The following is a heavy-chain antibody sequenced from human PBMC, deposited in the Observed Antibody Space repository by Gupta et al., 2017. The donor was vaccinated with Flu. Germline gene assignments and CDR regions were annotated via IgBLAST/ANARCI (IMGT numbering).Heavy chain of an antibody. V-gene: IGHV3-11*01. Sequence: QVQLVESGGGLVKPGGSLRLSCAASGFTFSDYYMSWIRQAPGKGLEWVSYISSSGSTIYYADSVKGRCTISRDNAKNSLYLQRNSLRAEETAVYYCARDQCQACGAGSYVLDWFDPWGQGTLVTVSS. CDR2: ISSSGSTI. D-gene: IGHD3-10*01. J-gene: IGHJ5*02. CDR1: GFTFSDYY. CDR3: ARDQCQACGAGSYVLDWFDP.